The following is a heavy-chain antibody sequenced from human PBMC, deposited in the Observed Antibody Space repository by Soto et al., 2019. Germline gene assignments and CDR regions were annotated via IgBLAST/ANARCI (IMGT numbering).Heavy chain of an antibody. CDR2: IGPSGNT. CDR3: AKLQRNSFFYGMDV. CDR1: GFTFSNSG. Sequence: EVQLLESGGDLVQPGGSLRLVCAASGFTFSNSGMRWVRQAPGQGLEWVSSIGPSGNTYYSEAAMGRFTITTDITENTLLFQMNSLRAEDKATYYCAKLQRNSFFYGMDVWGQGTTVTVSS. J-gene: IGHJ6*02. V-gene: IGHV3-23*01.